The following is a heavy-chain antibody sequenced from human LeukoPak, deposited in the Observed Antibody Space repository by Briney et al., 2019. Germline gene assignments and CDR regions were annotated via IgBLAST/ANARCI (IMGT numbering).Heavy chain of an antibody. CDR1: GGSISSSSYY. CDR3: AKDASSGTYFDY. V-gene: IGHV3-23*01. J-gene: IGHJ4*02. D-gene: IGHD1-26*01. Sequence: ETLSLTCTVSGGSISSSSYYWGWIRQPPGKGLEWDSAVSGTGGSTYYADSVKGRFTISRDNSKNTLYLEMNSLRGEDTAVYYCAKDASSGTYFDYWGQGTPVTVSP. CDR2: VSGTGGST.